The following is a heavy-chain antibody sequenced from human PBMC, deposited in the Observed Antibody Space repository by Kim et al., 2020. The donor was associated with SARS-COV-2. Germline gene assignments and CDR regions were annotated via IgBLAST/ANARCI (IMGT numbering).Heavy chain of an antibody. V-gene: IGHV1-8*01. D-gene: IGHD6-19*01. Sequence: ASVKVSCKASGYTFTSYDINWVRQATGQGLEWMGWMNPNSGNTGYAQKFQGRVTMTRNTSISTAYMELSSLRSEDTAVYYCARGPSYMIAVAGTFDYWGQGTLVTVSS. CDR1: GYTFTSYD. J-gene: IGHJ4*02. CDR3: ARGPSYMIAVAGTFDY. CDR2: MNPNSGNT.